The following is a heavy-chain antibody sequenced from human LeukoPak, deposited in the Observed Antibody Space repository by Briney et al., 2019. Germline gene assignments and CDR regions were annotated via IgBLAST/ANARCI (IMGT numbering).Heavy chain of an antibody. CDR1: GYTFINYG. D-gene: IGHD3-10*01. CDR2: ISAYNGNT. V-gene: IGHV1-18*01. CDR3: ARDLDQYNGRFGGFGHDF. Sequence: ASVKVSCTASGYTFINYGINWVRQAPGQGLEWMGWISAYNGNTNYAQSLQGRVTMTTDTSTSTAYMEMRSLTSDDTAVYYCARDLDQYNGRFGGFGHDFWGQGTLVTVSS. J-gene: IGHJ4*02.